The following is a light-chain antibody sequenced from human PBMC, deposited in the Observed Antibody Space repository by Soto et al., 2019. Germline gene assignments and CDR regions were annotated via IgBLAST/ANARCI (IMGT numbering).Light chain of an antibody. J-gene: IGLJ3*02. CDR2: DVS. V-gene: IGLV2-14*01. Sequence: QYALTQPASVSGSPGQTITISCTGAVSEVAAYTYVSWYQQHPGKGPKLIIYDVSNRPLGVSNRFSGSKSGTTASLTISGLQAEDEADYYCSSFTRIVGLFGGGTKVTVL. CDR1: VSEVAAYTY. CDR3: SSFTRIVGL.